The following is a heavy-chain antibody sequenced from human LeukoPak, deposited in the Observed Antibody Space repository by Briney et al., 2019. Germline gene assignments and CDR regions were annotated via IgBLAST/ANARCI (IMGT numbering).Heavy chain of an antibody. CDR1: GFTFSSLA. D-gene: IGHD2-2*01. CDR3: ARAMPGFDL. V-gene: IGHV3-21*01. CDR2: ISGTIDSYI. Sequence: GQSLSLSCAASGFTFSSLAMHWARQAPGKWLEWVSCISGTIDSYIHYADSVNGRFTISRGNAKNPLCLQMNSLRGEDTAVYYCARAMPGFDLWGQGTMVTVSS. J-gene: IGHJ3*01.